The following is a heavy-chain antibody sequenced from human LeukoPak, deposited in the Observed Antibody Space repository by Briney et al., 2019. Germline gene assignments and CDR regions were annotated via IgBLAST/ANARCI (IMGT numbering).Heavy chain of an antibody. CDR2: INHSGYT. Sequence: SETLSLTCAVFGGSFSSYYWSWIRQPPGKGLEWIGEINHSGYTSYNPALKSRVTLSVDTSKPQFSLKLTSVTTADTAVYYCARCCLQRDGDNGGGDYWGQGTLVTVSS. V-gene: IGHV4-34*01. J-gene: IGHJ4*02. CDR3: ARCCLQRDGDNGGGDY. CDR1: GGSFSSYY. D-gene: IGHD4-17*01.